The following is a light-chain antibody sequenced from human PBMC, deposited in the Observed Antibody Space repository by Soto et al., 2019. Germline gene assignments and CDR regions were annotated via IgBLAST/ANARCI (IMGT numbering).Light chain of an antibody. Sequence: ELVETHTPVTLSFSSGHKSTLTCRISQTVRNNYLAWYQQKPGQAPRLLIYDASSRASGIPARFSGGGSGTDFTLTISRLEPEDFAVYYCQQFSSYPLTFGGGTKVDIK. V-gene: IGKV3-20*01. CDR3: QQFSSYPLT. J-gene: IGKJ4*01. CDR2: DAS. CDR1: QTVRNNY.